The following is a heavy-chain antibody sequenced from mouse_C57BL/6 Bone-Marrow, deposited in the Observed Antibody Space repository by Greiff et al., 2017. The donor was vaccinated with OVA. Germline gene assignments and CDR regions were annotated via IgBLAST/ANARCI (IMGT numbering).Heavy chain of an antibody. CDR1: GFTFSDYG. D-gene: IGHD1-2*01. CDR2: ISNLAYSI. Sequence: EVKLVESGGGLVQPGGSLKLSCAASGFTFSDYGMAWVRQAPRTGPEWVAFISNLAYSIYYADTVTGRFTISRENAKNTLYLEMSSLRSEDTAMYYCARRNYGPSMDYWGQGTSVTVSS. CDR3: ARRNYGPSMDY. J-gene: IGHJ4*01. V-gene: IGHV5-15*01.